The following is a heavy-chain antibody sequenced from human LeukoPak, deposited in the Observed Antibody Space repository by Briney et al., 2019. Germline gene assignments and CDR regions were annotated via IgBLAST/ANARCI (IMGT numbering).Heavy chain of an antibody. CDR1: GYTFTSYY. CDR3: ARGGGTAVADRKSKFDD. J-gene: IGHJ4*02. V-gene: IGHV1-46*01. CDR2: VNPSAGST. Sequence: ASVKVSCKASGYTFTSYYIHWVRQAPGQGLEWMGIVNPSAGSTSYAQKFQGRVTMTRDTSTSTVYMELSSLRSEDMAVYYCARGGGTAVADRKSKFDDWGQGTLVTVSS. D-gene: IGHD6-19*01.